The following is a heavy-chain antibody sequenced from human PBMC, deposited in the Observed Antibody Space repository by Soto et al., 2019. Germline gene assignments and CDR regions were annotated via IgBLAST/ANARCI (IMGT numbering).Heavy chain of an antibody. J-gene: IGHJ4*02. CDR2: IYPGDSDT. D-gene: IGHD3-10*01. CDR3: ARLPQFLRFGALTSRAYYFNY. Sequence: GESLKISCKTSGYTFTDYWIGWVRQMPGKGLEWVGIIYPGDSDTRYSPSFQGQVTISADTSTKTAYLQWSSLKASDTAIYYCARLPQFLRFGALTSRAYYFNYWGPGTLVTVSS. CDR1: GYTFTDYW. V-gene: IGHV5-51*01.